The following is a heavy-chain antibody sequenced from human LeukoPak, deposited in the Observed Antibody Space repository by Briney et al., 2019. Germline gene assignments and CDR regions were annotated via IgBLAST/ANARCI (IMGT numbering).Heavy chain of an antibody. CDR3: ARDMLNSCDSNWFDP. Sequence: SETLSITSTGSGCTISYYYWSWLRQPAGKGLEWIGRIYTSGSTNYNPSLKSRVTMSVDQSKNQFPLKLSSVTAADTAVYYCARDMLNSCDSNWFDPWGQGTLVTVSS. CDR1: GCTISYYY. V-gene: IGHV4-4*07. CDR2: IYTSGST. J-gene: IGHJ5*02. D-gene: IGHD2-2*01.